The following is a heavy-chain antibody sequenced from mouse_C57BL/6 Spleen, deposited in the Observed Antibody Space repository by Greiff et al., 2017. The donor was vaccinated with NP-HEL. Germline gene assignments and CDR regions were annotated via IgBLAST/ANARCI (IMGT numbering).Heavy chain of an antibody. D-gene: IGHD1-1*01. Sequence: QVQLKQPGAELVKPGASVKLSCKASGYTFTSYWMHWVKQRPGQGLEWIGMIHPNSGSTNYNEKFKSKATLTVDKSSSTAYMQLSSLTSEDSAVYYCARRGITTEYAMDYWGQGTSVTVSS. CDR2: IHPNSGST. CDR3: ARRGITTEYAMDY. J-gene: IGHJ4*01. V-gene: IGHV1-64*01. CDR1: GYTFTSYW.